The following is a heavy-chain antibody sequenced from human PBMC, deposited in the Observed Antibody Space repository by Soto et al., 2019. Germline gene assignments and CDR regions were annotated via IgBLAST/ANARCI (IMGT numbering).Heavy chain of an antibody. CDR3: ARGPLYGDYTYYYYGMDV. D-gene: IGHD4-17*01. CDR1: GGSICSSNW. CDR2: IYHSGST. V-gene: IGHV4-4*02. Sequence: SETTSLTCAVSGGSICSSNWWSWVRQPPGKGLEWIGEIYHSGSTNYNPSLKSRVTISVDKSKNQLSLKLSSVTAADTAVYYCARGPLYGDYTYYYYGMDVWGQGTTVTVSS. J-gene: IGHJ6*02.